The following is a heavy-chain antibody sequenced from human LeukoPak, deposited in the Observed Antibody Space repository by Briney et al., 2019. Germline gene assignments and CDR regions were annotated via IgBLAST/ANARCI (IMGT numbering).Heavy chain of an antibody. CDR1: GFIFSQYS. D-gene: IGHD3-22*01. V-gene: IGHV3-23*01. J-gene: IGHJ4*02. CDR3: AKPRPYYYDSSGSPSDY. Sequence: PGGSLRLSCAASGFIFSQYSMSWVRQAPGKGLEWVSAISGSGGSTYYADSVKGRFTISRDNSKNTLYLQMNSLRAEDTAVYYCAKPRPYYYDSSGSPSDYWGQGTLVTVSS. CDR2: ISGSGGST.